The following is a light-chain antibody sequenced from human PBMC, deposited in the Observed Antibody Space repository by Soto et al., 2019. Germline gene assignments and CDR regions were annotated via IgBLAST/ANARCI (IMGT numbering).Light chain of an antibody. Sequence: QSALTQPPSASGSPGQSLTISCTGTSSDVGGYNYVSWYQQHPGKVPKLIIYEVTNRPSGVSNRFSGSKSGNTASLTISGLQAEDEADYYCSSYTTSSTRVFGTGTKVTVL. CDR3: SSYTTSSTRV. V-gene: IGLV2-14*01. CDR1: SSDVGGYNY. CDR2: EVT. J-gene: IGLJ1*01.